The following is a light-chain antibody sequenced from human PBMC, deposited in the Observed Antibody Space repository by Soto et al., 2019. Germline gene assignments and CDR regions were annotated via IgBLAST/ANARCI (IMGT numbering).Light chain of an antibody. J-gene: IGKJ1*01. V-gene: IGKV1-5*03. CDR2: KAS. Sequence: DIQMTQPPSTLSASVGDRVTITCRASQSIDSWLAWYQQKPGKAPKLLMYKASSLESGVPSRFSGSGSETAFTLTISSLQPDDFATYYCQHYKSYPWTFGQGTKVDIK. CDR3: QHYKSYPWT. CDR1: QSIDSW.